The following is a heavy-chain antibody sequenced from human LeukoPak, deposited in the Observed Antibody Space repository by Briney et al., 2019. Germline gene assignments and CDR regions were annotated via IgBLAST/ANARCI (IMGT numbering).Heavy chain of an antibody. CDR2: INPNSGGT. D-gene: IGHD1-7*01. CDR1: GYTFTDYY. Sequence: GASVKVSCKASGYTFTDYYMHWVRQAPGQGLEWMGWINPNSGGTNYAQKFQGRVTMTRDTSISTAYMELSRLRSDDTAVYYCARARTSGSWHHYDHWGQGTLVTVSS. J-gene: IGHJ4*02. CDR3: ARARTSGSWHHYDH. V-gene: IGHV1-2*02.